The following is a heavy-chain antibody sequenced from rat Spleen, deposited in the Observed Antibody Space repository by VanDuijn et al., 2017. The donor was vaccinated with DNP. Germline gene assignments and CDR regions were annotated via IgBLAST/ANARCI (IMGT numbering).Heavy chain of an antibody. CDR1: GFTFSNYG. D-gene: IGHD1-12*02. CDR3: ARPDYYDGSYPHY. Sequence: EVQLVESGGGLVQPGRSLKLSCAASGFTFSNYGMAWVRQAPTKGLEWVASITNSGGSTYYRDSVKGRFTISRDNAKSTLYLQMNSLRSEDMATYYCARPDYYDGSYPHYWGQGVMVTVSS. J-gene: IGHJ2*01. CDR2: ITNSGGST. V-gene: IGHV5S13*01.